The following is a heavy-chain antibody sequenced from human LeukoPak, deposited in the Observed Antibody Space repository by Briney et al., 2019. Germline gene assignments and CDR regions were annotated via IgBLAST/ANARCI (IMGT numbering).Heavy chain of an antibody. CDR3: AKDLGRVRGVPYFDY. CDR2: ISGSGGST. D-gene: IGHD3-10*01. J-gene: IGHJ4*02. Sequence: GVSLRLSCAASGLTFSCYAMSWVRQAPGKGLEWVSAISGSGGSTYYADSVRGRFTISRDNSKNTLYLQMNSLRAEDTAVYYCAKDLGRVRGVPYFDYWGQGTLVTVSS. CDR1: GLTFSCYA. V-gene: IGHV3-23*01.